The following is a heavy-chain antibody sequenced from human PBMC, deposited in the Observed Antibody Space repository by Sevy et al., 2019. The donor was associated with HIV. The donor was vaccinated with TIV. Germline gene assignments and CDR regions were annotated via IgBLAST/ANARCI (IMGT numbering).Heavy chain of an antibody. V-gene: IGHV4-59*08. CDR1: GGSINSDH. J-gene: IGHJ3*02. CDR2: VYYTGGT. CDR3: ARRNDFDI. Sequence: SETLSLTCTVSGGSINSDHWNWIRQPPGKGLEWIGYVYYTGGTNYNPSLKNRVTISVDRTKNQSALKLTSVTAADTGVYYCARRNDFDIWGQGTMVTVSS.